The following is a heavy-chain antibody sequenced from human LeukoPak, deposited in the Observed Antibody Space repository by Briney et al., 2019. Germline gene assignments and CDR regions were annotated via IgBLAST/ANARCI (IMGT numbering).Heavy chain of an antibody. Sequence: SVKVSCKASGGTFSSYAISWVRQAPGQGLEWMGRIIPILGIANYAQKCQGRVTITADKSTSTAYMELSSLRSEDTAVYYCARGPVGAGTFDYWGQGTLVTVSS. CDR3: ARGPVGAGTFDY. CDR2: IIPILGIA. V-gene: IGHV1-69*04. J-gene: IGHJ4*02. CDR1: GGTFSSYA. D-gene: IGHD1-26*01.